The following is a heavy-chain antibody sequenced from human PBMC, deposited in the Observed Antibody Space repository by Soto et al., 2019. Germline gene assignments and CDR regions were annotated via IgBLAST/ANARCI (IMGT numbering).Heavy chain of an antibody. D-gene: IGHD3-3*01. CDR3: AKDSSRITIFGVVNNWFDP. CDR2: ISGSGGST. V-gene: IGHV3-23*01. J-gene: IGHJ5*02. CDR1: GFTFSSYA. Sequence: GSLRLSCAASGFTFSSYAMSWVRQAPGKGLEWVSAISGSGGSTYYADSVKGRFTISRDNSKNTLYLQMNSLRAEDTAVYYCAKDSSRITIFGVVNNWFDPWGQGTLVTVSS.